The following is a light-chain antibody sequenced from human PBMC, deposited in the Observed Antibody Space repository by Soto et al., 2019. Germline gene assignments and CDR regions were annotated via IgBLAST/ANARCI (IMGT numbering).Light chain of an antibody. CDR2: AAS. CDR3: QQSYTTPRT. J-gene: IGKJ1*01. CDR1: QSISTF. Sequence: DIQMTQSPSSLCASVGDRVSVTCRASQSISTFLNWYQQRPGEAPKLLIYAASSLQSGVPSRFSGSGSGADFTLTIGSLQPEDFATYYCQQSYTTPRTFGQGTKVEVK. V-gene: IGKV1-39*01.